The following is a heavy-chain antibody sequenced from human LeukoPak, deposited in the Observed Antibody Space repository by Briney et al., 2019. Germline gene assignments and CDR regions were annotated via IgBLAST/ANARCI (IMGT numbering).Heavy chain of an antibody. V-gene: IGHV4-34*01. D-gene: IGHD4-23*01. CDR2: INHSGST. CDR1: GGSFSGYY. CDR3: ARGRYGGNSFDY. Sequence: SETLSLTCAVYGGSFSGYYWSWIRQPPGKGLEWIGEINHSGSTNYNPSLKSQVTISVDTSKNQFSLKLSSVTAADTAVYYCARGRYGGNSFDYWGQGTLVTVSS. J-gene: IGHJ4*02.